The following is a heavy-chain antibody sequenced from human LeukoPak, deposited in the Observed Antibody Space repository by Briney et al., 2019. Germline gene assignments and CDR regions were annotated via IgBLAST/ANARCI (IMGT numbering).Heavy chain of an antibody. J-gene: IGHJ4*02. CDR1: GFTFSSYA. V-gene: IGHV3-64D*09. Sequence: PGGSLRLSCAASGFTFSSYAMHWVRQAPGKGLEYVSAISSSGDDPYYADSVKGRFTISRDNSKNTLYLQMSSVRPEDAAVYYCVRDGMAVAGTAPLDYWGQGILVTVSS. CDR2: ISSSGDDP. CDR3: VRDGMAVAGTAPLDY. D-gene: IGHD6-19*01.